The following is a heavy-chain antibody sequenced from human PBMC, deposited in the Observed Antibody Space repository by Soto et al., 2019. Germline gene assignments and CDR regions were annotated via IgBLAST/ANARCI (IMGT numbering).Heavy chain of an antibody. CDR3: ARSISDISAYAMAL. V-gene: IGHV1-18*01. Sequence: ASVKVSCKASGYTFTSYGINWVRQAPGQGLEWMGWINTYNGNARYAQKLQGRVTLTTDTSTSTVYMELRSLRSDDTAVYYCARSISDISAYAMALWGQGTKVTVSS. J-gene: IGHJ6*02. CDR1: GYTFTSYG. D-gene: IGHD6-25*01. CDR2: INTYNGNA.